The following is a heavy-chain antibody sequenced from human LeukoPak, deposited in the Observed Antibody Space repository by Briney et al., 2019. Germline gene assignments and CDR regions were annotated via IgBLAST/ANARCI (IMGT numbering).Heavy chain of an antibody. CDR3: ARERGSGYYYFDY. CDR2: ISGSGGST. V-gene: IGHV3-23*01. CDR1: GFTFSSYA. J-gene: IGHJ4*02. D-gene: IGHD5-12*01. Sequence: GGSLRLSCAASGFTFSSYAMSWVRQAPGKGLEWVSAISGSGGSTYYADSVKGRFTISRDNAKNSLYLQMNSLRAEDTAVYYCARERGSGYYYFDYWGQGTLVTVSS.